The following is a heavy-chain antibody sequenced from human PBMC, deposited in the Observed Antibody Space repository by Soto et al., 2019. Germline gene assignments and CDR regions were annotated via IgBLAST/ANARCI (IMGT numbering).Heavy chain of an antibody. D-gene: IGHD6-13*01. J-gene: IGHJ6*02. CDR2: IYHSGST. CDR3: ARVFYVAAAGYYYGMDV. CDR1: GGSISSSNW. Sequence: ASETLSLTCAVSGGSISSSNWWSWVRQPPGKGLEWIGEIYHSGSTNYNPSLKSRVTISVDKSKNQFSLKLSSVTAADTAVYYCARVFYVAAAGYYYGMDVWGQGTTVTVSS. V-gene: IGHV4-4*02.